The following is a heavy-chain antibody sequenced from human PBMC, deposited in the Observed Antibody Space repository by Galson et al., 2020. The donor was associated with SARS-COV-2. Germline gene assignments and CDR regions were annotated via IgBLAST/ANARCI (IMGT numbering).Heavy chain of an antibody. CDR3: ARRVVVIGRGAFDI. Sequence: SGPTLVKPTQTLTLTCTFSGFPLSTSGVGVGWIRQPPGKALEWLALIYWDADKRYSPSLKSRLTITKDTSKNQVVLTMTNMDPVDTATYYCARRVVVIGRGAFDIWGQGTMVTVSS. J-gene: IGHJ3*02. CDR2: IYWDADK. V-gene: IGHV2-5*02. D-gene: IGHD3-22*01. CDR1: GFPLSTSGVG.